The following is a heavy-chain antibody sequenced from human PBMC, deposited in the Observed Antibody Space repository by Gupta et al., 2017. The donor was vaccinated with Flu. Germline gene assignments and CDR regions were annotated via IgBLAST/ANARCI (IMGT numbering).Heavy chain of an antibody. CDR1: GSTFSGYS. J-gene: IGHJ4*02. CDR3: ARRKPNDYYFDF. CDR2: ISSTSNTI. V-gene: IGHV3-48*01. Sequence: EVQLVESGGGLVQPGGSLRLSCAAPGSTFSGYSMNWVRQAPGKGLEWVSYISSTSNTIYYADSVKGRFTISRDNAKDSLYLQMNSLRAEDTAVYYCARRKPNDYYFDFWGQGTLVTVSS. D-gene: IGHD5-12*01.